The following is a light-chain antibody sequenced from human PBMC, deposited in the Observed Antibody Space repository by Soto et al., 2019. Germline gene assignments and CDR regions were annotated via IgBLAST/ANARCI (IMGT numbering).Light chain of an antibody. V-gene: IGKV3-20*01. CDR3: QQYETSPLST. J-gene: IGKJ1*01. CDR1: QSVSSSH. Sequence: EIVLTQSPCTLSLSPGVRATLSCRASQSVSSSHLAWYKQRHCQAPRLLIYGTSSRATGIQDTFSGGWCGPDFTLRINTLVSEDFAVYYCQQYETSPLSTFGQGTKVEVK. CDR2: GTS.